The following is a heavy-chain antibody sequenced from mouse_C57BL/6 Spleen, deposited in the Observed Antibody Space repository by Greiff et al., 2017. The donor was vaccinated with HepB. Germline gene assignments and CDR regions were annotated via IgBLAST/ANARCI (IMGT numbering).Heavy chain of an antibody. V-gene: IGHV1-64*01. CDR1: GYTFTSYW. D-gene: IGHD2-4*01. CDR3: ARGDDYDVRMDY. Sequence: VQLQQPGAELVKPGASVKLSCKASGYTFTSYWMHWVKQRPGQGLEWIGMIHPNSGSTNYNEKFKSKATLTVDKSSSTAYMQLSSLTSEDSAVYYCARGDDYDVRMDYWGQGTSVTVSS. J-gene: IGHJ4*01. CDR2: IHPNSGST.